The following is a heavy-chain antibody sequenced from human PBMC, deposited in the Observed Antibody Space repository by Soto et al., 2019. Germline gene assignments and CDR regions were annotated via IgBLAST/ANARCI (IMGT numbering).Heavy chain of an antibody. J-gene: IGHJ4*02. D-gene: IGHD3-22*01. CDR1: GFTFSSYA. CDR3: ARTPIVTMIVVLYYFDY. V-gene: IGHV3-23*01. Sequence: EVQLLESGGGLVQPGGSLRLSCAASGFTFSSYAMSWVRQAPGKGLEWVSAISGSGGSTYYADSVKGRFTISRDNSKNTLYLQMNSLRAEDTAVYYFARTPIVTMIVVLYYFDYWGQGTLVTVSS. CDR2: ISGSGGST.